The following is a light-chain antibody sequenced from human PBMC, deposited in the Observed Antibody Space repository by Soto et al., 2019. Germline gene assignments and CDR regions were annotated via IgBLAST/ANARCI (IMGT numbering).Light chain of an antibody. CDR2: DAS. Sequence: EIVLTQSPGTLSLSPGERATLSCRASQSVRSNLAWYQPKPGQAPRLLIFDASTRATNIPARFSGSGSGTEFTLTISSLQSEDFAVYFCQQYSNWPPLTFGGGTKVDIK. V-gene: IGKV3-15*01. J-gene: IGKJ4*01. CDR3: QQYSNWPPLT. CDR1: QSVRSN.